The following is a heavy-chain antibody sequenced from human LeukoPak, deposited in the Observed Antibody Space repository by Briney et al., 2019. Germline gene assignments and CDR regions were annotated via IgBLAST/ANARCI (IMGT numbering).Heavy chain of an antibody. CDR1: GFTFSSYW. J-gene: IGHJ4*02. D-gene: IGHD3-22*01. CDR2: IKQDGSEK. V-gene: IGHV3-7*01. CDR3: VSGSDTSGYYFY. Sequence: GGSLRLSCAASGFTFSSYWMSWVRQAPGKGLEWVANIKQDGSEKYYVDSVKGRFTISRDNSKSTLYLQMNSLRAEDTAVYYCVSGSDTSGYYFYWGQGTLVTVSS.